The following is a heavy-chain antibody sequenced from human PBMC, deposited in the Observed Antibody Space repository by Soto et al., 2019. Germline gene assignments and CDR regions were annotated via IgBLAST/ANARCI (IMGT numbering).Heavy chain of an antibody. J-gene: IGHJ6*02. CDR3: ARDNYNWNNYYYYAMDV. D-gene: IGHD1-20*01. V-gene: IGHV4-61*08. CDR1: GGSISSGGYS. Sequence: PSETLSLTCAVSGGSISSGGYSWSWIRQPPGKGLEWIGYIYYIGSTNYNPSLKSRVTISVDTSKNQFSLKLSSVTAADTAVYYCARDNYNWNNYYYYAMDVWGQGTTVTVSS. CDR2: IYYIGST.